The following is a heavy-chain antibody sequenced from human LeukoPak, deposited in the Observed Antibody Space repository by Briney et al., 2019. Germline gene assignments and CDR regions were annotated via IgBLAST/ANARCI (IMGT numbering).Heavy chain of an antibody. D-gene: IGHD3-10*01. Sequence: GASVKVSCKASGGTFSSYAISWVRQAPGQGLEWMGGIIPIFGTANYAQKFQGRVTITTDESTSTAYMELSSLRSEDTAVYYCARDGEPAAPGGAYFYGMDVWGQGTTVTVSS. V-gene: IGHV1-69*05. J-gene: IGHJ6*02. CDR3: ARDGEPAAPGGAYFYGMDV. CDR2: IIPIFGTA. CDR1: GGTFSSYA.